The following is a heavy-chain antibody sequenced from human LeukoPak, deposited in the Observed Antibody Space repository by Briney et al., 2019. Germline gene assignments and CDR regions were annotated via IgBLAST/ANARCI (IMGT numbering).Heavy chain of an antibody. V-gene: IGHV1-18*01. D-gene: IGHD6-19*01. CDR1: GYTFTSYG. CDR2: ISAYNGNT. CDR3: ARAEYSSGWYPSGYYYYMDV. J-gene: IGHJ6*03. Sequence: ASVKVSCTASGYTFTSYGISWVRQAPGQWLEWIGWISAYNGNTNYGQKLQGRVTLTTHTSTSTAYMGLRSLRSEDTAVYYCARAEYSSGWYPSGYYYYMDVWGKGTTVTTSS.